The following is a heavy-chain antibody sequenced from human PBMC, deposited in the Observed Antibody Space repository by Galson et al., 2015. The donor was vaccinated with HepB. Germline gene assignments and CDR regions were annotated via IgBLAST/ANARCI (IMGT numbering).Heavy chain of an antibody. CDR3: AKVREPYQQLDPFDN. D-gene: IGHD2-2*01. J-gene: IGHJ4*02. CDR1: GFTFSTYG. V-gene: IGHV3-30*18. Sequence: SLRLSCAASGFTFSTYGMHWVRLAPGKGLEWVALVSYDERNKYYAGSVKGRFTISRDNSKNTLYLQMNSLRAEDTAVYYCAKVREPYQQLDPFDNWGRGTLVTVSS. CDR2: VSYDERNK.